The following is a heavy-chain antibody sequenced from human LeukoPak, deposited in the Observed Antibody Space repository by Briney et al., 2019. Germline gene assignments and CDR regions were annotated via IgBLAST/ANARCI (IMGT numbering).Heavy chain of an antibody. D-gene: IGHD6-13*01. CDR1: GGSFSGYY. V-gene: IGHV4-34*01. J-gene: IGHJ1*01. CDR2: INHSGST. CDR3: VRRYSSSQGRYFQH. Sequence: SETLSLTCAVYGGSFSGYYWSWIRQPPGEGLEWIGEINHSGSTNYNPSLKSRVTISVDTSKNQFSLKLSSVTAADTAVYYCVRRYSSSQGRYFQHWGQGTLVTVSS.